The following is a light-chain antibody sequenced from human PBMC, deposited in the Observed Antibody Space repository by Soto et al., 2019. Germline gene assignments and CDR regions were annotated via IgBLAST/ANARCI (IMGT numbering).Light chain of an antibody. CDR3: QQCGSSLPWT. Sequence: EIVLPQYPGTLSLSPGDRATLSCRASQIISSAYLAWYQQRPGQAPRLLIYASSSRATGIPDRFSGSGSGTDFTLTISRLEPEDFAVYDCQQCGSSLPWTFGQGTKVEMK. J-gene: IGKJ1*01. CDR2: ASS. V-gene: IGKV3-20*01. CDR1: QIISSAY.